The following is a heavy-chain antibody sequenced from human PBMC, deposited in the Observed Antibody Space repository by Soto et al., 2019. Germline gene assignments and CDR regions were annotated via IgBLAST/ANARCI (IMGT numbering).Heavy chain of an antibody. CDR2: NYYSGST. CDR1: GASISSGDYY. V-gene: IGHV4-30-4*01. CDR3: ARERVPAGIHHTWFDP. D-gene: IGHD2-2*02. Sequence: PSETLSLTCTVSGASISSGDYYWSWIRQPPGKGLEWIGYNYYSGSTYYNPSLKSPVTISLDTSKNQFSLKLSSATAADTAVYYCARERVPAGIHHTWFDPWGQGTLATVSS. J-gene: IGHJ5*02.